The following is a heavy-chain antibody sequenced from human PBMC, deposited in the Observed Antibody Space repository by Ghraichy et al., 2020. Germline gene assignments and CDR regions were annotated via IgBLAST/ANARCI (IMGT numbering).Heavy chain of an antibody. V-gene: IGHV3-66*02. Sequence: GGSLRLSCAASGFTVSSNYMSWVRQAPGKGLEWVSIIYNDASTYYADSVKGRFTISRDNSKNMLYLQMNSLRAEDTAVYYCARTSAGTGNYFDYWGQGTLVTVSS. D-gene: IGHD6-19*01. J-gene: IGHJ4*02. CDR2: IYNDAST. CDR3: ARTSAGTGNYFDY. CDR1: GFTVSSNY.